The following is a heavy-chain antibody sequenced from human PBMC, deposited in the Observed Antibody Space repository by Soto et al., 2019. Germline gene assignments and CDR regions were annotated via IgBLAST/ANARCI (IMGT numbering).Heavy chain of an antibody. CDR1: VYSFTGYY. D-gene: IGHD2-8*01. V-gene: IGHV1-2*02. CDR2: INPNSGGT. J-gene: IGHJ4*02. CDR3: ARDWGRAVLMVYAYYFDY. Sequence: GXSVKVSCKASVYSFTGYYMHWVRQAPGQGLEWMGWINPNSGGTNYAQKFQGRVTMTRDTSISTAYMELSRLRSDDTAVYYCARDWGRAVLMVYAYYFDYWGQGTLVTVSS.